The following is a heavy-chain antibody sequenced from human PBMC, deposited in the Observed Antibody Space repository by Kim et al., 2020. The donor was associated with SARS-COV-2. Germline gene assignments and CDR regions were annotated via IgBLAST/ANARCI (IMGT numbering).Heavy chain of an antibody. D-gene: IGHD3-3*01. CDR1: GFTFSSYA. CDR3: AKGSGDFWSGYLYYYYYMDV. Sequence: GGSLRLSCAASGFTFSSYAMSWVRQAPGKGLEWVSAISGSGGSTYYADSVKGRFTISRDNSKNTLYLQMNSLRAEDTAVCYCAKGSGDFWSGYLYYYYYMDVWGKGTTVTVSS. CDR2: ISGSGGST. V-gene: IGHV3-23*01. J-gene: IGHJ6*03.